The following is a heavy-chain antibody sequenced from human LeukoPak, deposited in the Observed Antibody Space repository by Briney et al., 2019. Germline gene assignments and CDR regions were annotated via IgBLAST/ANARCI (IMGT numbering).Heavy chain of an antibody. CDR1: GFTFSSYA. D-gene: IGHD1-26*01. V-gene: IGHV3-30-3*01. Sequence: GGSLRLSCAASGFTFSSYAMHWVRQAPGKGLEWVAVISYDGSNKYYADSVKGRFTISRDNSKNTLYLQMNSLRAEDTAVYYCAREGGGSYPFDYWDQGTLVTVSS. J-gene: IGHJ4*02. CDR2: ISYDGSNK. CDR3: AREGGGSYPFDY.